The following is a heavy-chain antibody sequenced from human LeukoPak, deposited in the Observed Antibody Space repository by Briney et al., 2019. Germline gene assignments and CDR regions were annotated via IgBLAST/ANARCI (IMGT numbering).Heavy chain of an antibody. D-gene: IGHD3-10*01. CDR2: IYYSGST. CDR1: GGSISSYY. V-gene: IGHV4-59*08. J-gene: IGHJ6*02. Sequence: PSETLSLTCTVSGGSISSYYWSWIRQPPGKGLEWIGYIYYSGSTNYNPSLKSRVTISVDTSKNQFSLKLSSVTAADTAVYYCARATPPPYYYGSGSYGRMDVWGQGTTVTVSS. CDR3: ARATPPPYYYGSGSYGRMDV.